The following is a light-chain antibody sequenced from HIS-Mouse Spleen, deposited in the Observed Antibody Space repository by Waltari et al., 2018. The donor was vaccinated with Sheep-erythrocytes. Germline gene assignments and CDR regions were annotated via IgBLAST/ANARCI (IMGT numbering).Light chain of an antibody. CDR1: QSVSSN. V-gene: IGKV3-15*01. J-gene: IGKJ1*01. CDR3: QQYNNWPPWT. Sequence: EIVMTQSPATLSVSLGERATLSCRASQSVSSNLAWYQQKPGQAPRLLISGASPRATVIPARFSGSGSGTEFTLTISSMQSEDFAVYYCQQYNNWPPWTFGQGTKVEIK. CDR2: GAS.